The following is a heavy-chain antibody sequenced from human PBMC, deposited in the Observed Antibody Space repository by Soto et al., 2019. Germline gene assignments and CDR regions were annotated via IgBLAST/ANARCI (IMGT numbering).Heavy chain of an antibody. V-gene: IGHV4-30-2*01. D-gene: IGHD6-6*01. J-gene: IGHJ5*02. CDR1: SGSISSGGYS. CDR2: IYHSGST. CDR3: ARVSSAFPVWFDP. Sequence: SETLSLTCAVSSGSISSGGYSWSWIRQPPGKGLEWIGYIYHSGSTYYNPSLKSRVTISVDRSKNQFSLKLSSVTAADTAVYYCARVSSAFPVWFDPWGQGTLVTVS.